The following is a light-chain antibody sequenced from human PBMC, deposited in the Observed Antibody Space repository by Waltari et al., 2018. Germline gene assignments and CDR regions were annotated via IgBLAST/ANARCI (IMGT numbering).Light chain of an antibody. Sequence: DIVMTQSPDSLAVSLGEMVTIHCRSSQNLLYNPDNKNYLAWFQQKPGQPPKLLIYWASTRESGVPDRFSGSGSGTEFTLTISSLQAADVAVYYCQQCYSTPYTFGQGTKLEIK. CDR2: WAS. CDR3: QQCYSTPYT. V-gene: IGKV4-1*01. CDR1: QNLLYNPDNKNY. J-gene: IGKJ2*01.